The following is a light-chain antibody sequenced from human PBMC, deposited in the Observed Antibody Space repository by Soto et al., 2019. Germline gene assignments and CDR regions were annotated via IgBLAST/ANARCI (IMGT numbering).Light chain of an antibody. J-gene: IGKJ5*01. Sequence: DIQMTQSPSTLSASVGDRVSITCRASQSISRQLAWYQQKPGKAPNLLIYQASNLETGVPSRFTGSGSGTEFTLTISSLQPDDLATYYCQHRHSYPITFGQGTRLEIK. CDR3: QHRHSYPIT. CDR2: QAS. CDR1: QSISRQ. V-gene: IGKV1-5*03.